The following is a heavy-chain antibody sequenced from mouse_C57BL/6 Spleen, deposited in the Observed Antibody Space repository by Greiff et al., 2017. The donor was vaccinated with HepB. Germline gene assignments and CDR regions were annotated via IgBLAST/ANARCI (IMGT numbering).Heavy chain of an antibody. CDR3: AKNDYDGGAWFAY. V-gene: IGHV14-3*01. J-gene: IGHJ3*01. CDR1: GFNIKNTY. D-gene: IGHD2-4*01. Sequence: VQLKESVAELVRPGASVKLSCTASGFNIKNTYMHWVKQRPEQGLEWIGRIDPANGNTKYAPKFQGKATISADTSSNTAYLQLSSLTSEDTAIYYCAKNDYDGGAWFAYWGQGTLVTVSA. CDR2: IDPANGNT.